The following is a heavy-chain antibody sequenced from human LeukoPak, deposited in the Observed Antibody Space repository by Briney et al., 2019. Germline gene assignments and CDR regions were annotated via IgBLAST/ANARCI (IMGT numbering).Heavy chain of an antibody. CDR2: MSPDGTNK. Sequence: GRSLRLSCVASGFTLSTYAIHWVRQPPGKGLVWVAVMSPDGTNKYYADSVKGRFTISRDSSKNTLFLQMNGLRVDDTAAYYCARDHSTRDFHYYNMDVWGQGTTVTV. CDR3: ARDHSTRDFHYYNMDV. V-gene: IGHV3-30*04. J-gene: IGHJ6*02. CDR1: GFTLSTYA.